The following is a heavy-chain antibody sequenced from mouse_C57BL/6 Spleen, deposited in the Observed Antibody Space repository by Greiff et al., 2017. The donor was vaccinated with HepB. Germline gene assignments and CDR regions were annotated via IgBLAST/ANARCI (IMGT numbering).Heavy chain of an antibody. CDR3: APLTTGFAY. Sequence: EVQLQQSGPELVKPGASVKISCKASGYTFTDYYMNWVKQSHGKSLEWIGDINPNNGGTSYNQKFKGKATLTVDKSSSTAYMELRSLTSEDSAVYYCAPLTTGFAYWGQGTLVTVSA. D-gene: IGHD1-1*01. CDR2: INPNNGGT. J-gene: IGHJ3*01. CDR1: GYTFTDYY. V-gene: IGHV1-26*01.